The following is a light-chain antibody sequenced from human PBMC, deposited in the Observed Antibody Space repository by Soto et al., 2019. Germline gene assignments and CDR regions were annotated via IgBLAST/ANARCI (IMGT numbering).Light chain of an antibody. CDR2: GAS. CDR1: QSVSSSY. Sequence: EIVLTQSPGTLSLSPGERATLSCRASQSVSSSYLAWYQQKPGQAPRLLIYGASSRATGIPDRFSGSGSGTDFTLIISRLEPEDFAVYYCQQYGCSPRTFGQGTKVAIK. CDR3: QQYGCSPRT. V-gene: IGKV3-20*01. J-gene: IGKJ1*01.